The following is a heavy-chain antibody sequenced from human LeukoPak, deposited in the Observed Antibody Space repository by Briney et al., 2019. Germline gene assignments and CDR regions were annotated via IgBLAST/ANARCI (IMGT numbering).Heavy chain of an antibody. Sequence: GESLKISCKGSGYTFTTYWIGWVRQIPGKGLEWMGIIYPGDSDTRYSPSSQGQVTISADRSISTAYLQWSSLKASDTAIYYCARREAVAGTEDFLDYWGQGTLVTVSS. V-gene: IGHV5-51*01. CDR3: ARREAVAGTEDFLDY. D-gene: IGHD6-19*01. CDR2: IYPGDSDT. J-gene: IGHJ4*02. CDR1: GYTFTTYW.